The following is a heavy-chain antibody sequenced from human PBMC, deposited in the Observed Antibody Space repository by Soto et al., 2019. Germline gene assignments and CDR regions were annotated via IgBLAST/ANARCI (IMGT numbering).Heavy chain of an antibody. CDR1: GYSFTSYW. CDR2: IYPGDSDT. D-gene: IGHD4-17*01. CDR3: ARLQVQGYGDYGGLYYYYYMDV. Sequence: GESLKISCKGSGYSFTSYWIGWVRQMPGKGLEWMGIIYPGDSDTRYSPSFQGQVTISADKSISTAYLQWSSLKASDTAMYYCARLQVQGYGDYGGLYYYYYMDVWGKGTTVTVSS. V-gene: IGHV5-51*01. J-gene: IGHJ6*03.